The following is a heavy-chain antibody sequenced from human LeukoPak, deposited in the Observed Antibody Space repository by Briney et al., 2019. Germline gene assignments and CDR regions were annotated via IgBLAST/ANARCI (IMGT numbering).Heavy chain of an antibody. CDR1: GGSISSYY. D-gene: IGHD3-3*01. CDR3: AKGGDFWSGPKGDAFDI. Sequence: SETLSLTCTVSGGSISSYYWSWIRQPPGKGLEWIGYIYYSGSTNYNPSLKSRVTISVATSKNQFSLKLSSVTAADTAVYYCAKGGDFWSGPKGDAFDIWGQGTMVTVSS. CDR2: IYYSGST. V-gene: IGHV4-59*01. J-gene: IGHJ3*02.